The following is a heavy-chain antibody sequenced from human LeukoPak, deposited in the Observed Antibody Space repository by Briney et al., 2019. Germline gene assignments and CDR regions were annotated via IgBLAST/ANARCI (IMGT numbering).Heavy chain of an antibody. CDR3: PRSTGSTMFIDY. D-gene: IGHD3-10*02. CDR2: IYYSGST. J-gene: IGHJ4*02. V-gene: IGHV4-59*01. Sequence: PSETLSLTCTVSGGSISPYYWSWIRQPPGKGLEWLGYIYYSGSTDYNPSLKSRVAISVDTSKNQFSLKLSSVTAADTAVYYCPRSTGSTMFIDYWGQGTLVTVSS. CDR1: GGSISPYY.